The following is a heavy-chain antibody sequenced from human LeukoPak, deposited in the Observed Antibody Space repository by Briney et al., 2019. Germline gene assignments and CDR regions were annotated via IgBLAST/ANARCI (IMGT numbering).Heavy chain of an antibody. J-gene: IGHJ4*02. CDR1: GGSISSGGYY. D-gene: IGHD5-24*01. CDR3: ARVRQGWLQSDYFDY. V-gene: IGHV4-31*03. Sequence: SETLSLTCTVSGGSISSGGYYWSWIRQHPGKGLEWIGYIYYSGSTYYNPSLKSRVTISVDTSKNQFSLKLSSVTAADTAVYYSARVRQGWLQSDYFDYWGQGTLVSVSS. CDR2: IYYSGST.